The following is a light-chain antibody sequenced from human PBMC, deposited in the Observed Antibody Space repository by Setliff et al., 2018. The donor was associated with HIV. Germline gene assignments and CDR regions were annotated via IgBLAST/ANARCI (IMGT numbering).Light chain of an antibody. CDR3: AAWDDSLNGRV. CDR1: SSNIGSNT. Sequence: VLTQPPSASGTPGQRVTISCSGSSSNIGSNTVTWYQHLPGTAPKLLIYSNNQRPSGVPDRFSGSKSGTSASLAISGLQSDDDADYYCAAWDDSLNGRVFGTGTKVTVL. J-gene: IGLJ1*01. V-gene: IGLV1-44*01. CDR2: SNN.